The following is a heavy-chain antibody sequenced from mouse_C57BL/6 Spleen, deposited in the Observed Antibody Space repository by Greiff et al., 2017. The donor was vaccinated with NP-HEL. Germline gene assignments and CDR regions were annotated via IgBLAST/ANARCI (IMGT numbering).Heavy chain of an antibody. V-gene: IGHV2-5*01. CDR2: IWRGGST. Sequence: VQLVESGPGLVQPSQSLSITCTVSGFSLTSYGVHWVRQSPGKGLEWLGVIWRGGSTDYNAAFMSRLSITKDNSKSQVFFKMNSLQADDTAIYYCAKTSSNYRAMDYWGQGTSVTVSS. CDR3: AKTSSNYRAMDY. D-gene: IGHD2-5*01. CDR1: GFSLTSYG. J-gene: IGHJ4*01.